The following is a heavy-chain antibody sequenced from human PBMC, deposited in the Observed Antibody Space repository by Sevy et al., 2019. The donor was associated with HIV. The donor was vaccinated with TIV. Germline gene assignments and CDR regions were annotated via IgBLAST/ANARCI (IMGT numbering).Heavy chain of an antibody. Sequence: GESLKISCQGSGYSFTTYWIGWVRQMPGKGLEWMAIIYPGDSDIRSTPSLEGQVTISADKSINTAYLQWSNLEASDTAIYYCARRQRGYSGYDLGGFDYWGLGTLVTVSS. CDR1: GYSFTTYW. CDR3: ARRQRGYSGYDLGGFDY. V-gene: IGHV5-51*01. D-gene: IGHD5-12*01. J-gene: IGHJ4*02. CDR2: IYPGDSDI.